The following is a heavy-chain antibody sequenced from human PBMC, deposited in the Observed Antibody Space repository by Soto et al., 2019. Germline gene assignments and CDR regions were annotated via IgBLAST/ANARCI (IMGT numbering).Heavy chain of an antibody. CDR3: ARGVRGGRYYYGMDV. J-gene: IGHJ6*02. CDR1: GGSFSGYY. V-gene: IGHV4-34*01. CDR2: INHSGST. D-gene: IGHD2-15*01. Sequence: SETLSLTCAVYGGSFSGYYWSWIRQPPGKGLEWIGEINHSGSTNYNPSLKSRVTISVDTSKNQFSLKLSSVTAADTAVYYCARGVRGGRYYYGMDVWGQGTTVTSP.